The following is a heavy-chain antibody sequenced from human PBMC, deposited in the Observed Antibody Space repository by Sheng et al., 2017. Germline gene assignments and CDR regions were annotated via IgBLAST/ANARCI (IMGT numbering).Heavy chain of an antibody. CDR1: GFTFNDHY. CDR3: ATHGDYGRIDAFDV. J-gene: IGHJ3*01. Sequence: EVQLVESGGGLVQPGGSLRLSCAASGFTFNDHYMDWVRQAPGKGLEWVGRTRNKAHSFTTEYAASVEGRFTISRDDSKNSLFLQMNSLKTEDTAVYYCATHGDYGRIDAFDVWGQGTVVTVSS. CDR2: TRNKAHSFTT. V-gene: IGHV3-72*01. D-gene: IGHD4-17*01.